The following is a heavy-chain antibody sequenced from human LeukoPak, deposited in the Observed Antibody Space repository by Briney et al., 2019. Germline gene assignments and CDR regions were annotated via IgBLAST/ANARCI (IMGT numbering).Heavy chain of an antibody. D-gene: IGHD4-23*01. CDR3: AREGYGGNWGSFDY. J-gene: IGHJ4*02. V-gene: IGHV3-30-3*01. CDR2: ISYDGSNK. Sequence: PGRSLRLSCAASGFTFSTYAMHWVRQAPGKGLEWVAFISYDGSNKNYADSVKGRFTISRDNSKNTLYLQMSSLRAEDTAVYHCAREGYGGNWGSFDYWGQGTLVTVSS. CDR1: GFTFSTYA.